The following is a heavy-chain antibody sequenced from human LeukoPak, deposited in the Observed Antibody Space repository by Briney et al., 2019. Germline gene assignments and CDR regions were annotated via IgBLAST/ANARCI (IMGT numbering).Heavy chain of an antibody. CDR1: GYTFTDYY. CDR3: ARDRRGYSYAYDY. J-gene: IGHJ4*02. D-gene: IGHD5-18*01. V-gene: IGHV1-2*04. Sequence: ASVKVSCKTSGYTFTDYYIHWVRQAPGQGLEWLEWMNPHSGVTKYAQRFQGWVTMTRDTSNRTAYMELSRLTSDDTAVYYCARDRRGYSYAYDYWGQGTLVTVSS. CDR2: MNPHSGVT.